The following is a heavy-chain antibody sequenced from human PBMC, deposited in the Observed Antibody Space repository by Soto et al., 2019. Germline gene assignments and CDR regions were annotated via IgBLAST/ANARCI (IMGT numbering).Heavy chain of an antibody. J-gene: IGHJ4*02. D-gene: IGHD6-6*01. CDR2: IWYDGGNQ. CDR3: AKDRHSTSSGYFDN. Sequence: GGSLRLSWAASGFTFSSFAIHWVRQAPGKGLEWVAVIWYDGGNQFYADSVKVRFTIARDNSKNTLSLHVTSLRAEDTAIYYCAKDRHSTSSGYFDNWGQGTLVTVSS. CDR1: GFTFSSFA. V-gene: IGHV3-33*06.